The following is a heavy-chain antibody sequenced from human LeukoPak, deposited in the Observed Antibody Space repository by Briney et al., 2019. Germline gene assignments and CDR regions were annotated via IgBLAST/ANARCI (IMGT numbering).Heavy chain of an antibody. V-gene: IGHV3-30*02. CDR2: TRYDGSNK. Sequence: GGSLRLSCAASGFTFSSYGMHWVRQAPGKGLEWVAFTRYDGSNKYYADSVKGRFTISRDNSKNTLYLQMNSLRAEDTAVYYCASIITMVRGVPAGAFDIWGQGTMVTVSS. CDR3: ASIITMVRGVPAGAFDI. J-gene: IGHJ3*02. CDR1: GFTFSSYG. D-gene: IGHD3-10*01.